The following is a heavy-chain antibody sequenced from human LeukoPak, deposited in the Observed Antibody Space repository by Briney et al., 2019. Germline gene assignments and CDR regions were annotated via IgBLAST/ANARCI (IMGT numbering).Heavy chain of an antibody. CDR2: IYHSGST. D-gene: IGHD3-3*01. CDR1: GYSISSGYY. J-gene: IGHJ2*01. V-gene: IGHV4-38-2*02. CDR3: ARAQFLVWYFDL. Sequence: SETLSLTCTVSGYSISSGYYWGWIRQPPGKGLEWIGSIYHSGSTYYNPSLKSRVTISVDTSTNQFSLKLSSVTAADTAVYYCARAQFLVWYFDLWGRGTLVTVSS.